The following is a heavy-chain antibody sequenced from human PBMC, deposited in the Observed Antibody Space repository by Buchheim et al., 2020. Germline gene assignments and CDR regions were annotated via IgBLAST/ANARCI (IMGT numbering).Heavy chain of an antibody. CDR1: GGSFSGYY. V-gene: IGHV4-34*01. J-gene: IGHJ6*02. Sequence: QVQLQQWGAGLLKPSETLSLTCAVYGGSFSGYYWSWIRQPPGKGLEWIGEINHSGSTNYNPSLKSRVTISVDTSQHQFYLKLSSVTAADTAVYYCARVTYYYYGMDVWGQGTT. CDR2: INHSGST. CDR3: ARVTYYYYGMDV.